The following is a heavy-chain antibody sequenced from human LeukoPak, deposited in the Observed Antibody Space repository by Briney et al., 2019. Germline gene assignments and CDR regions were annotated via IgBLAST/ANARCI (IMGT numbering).Heavy chain of an antibody. Sequence: ASVKVSCKASGYTFTSYGISWVRQAPGQGLEWMGWISAYNGNTNYAQKLQGRVTMTTDTSTSTAYMGLRSLRSDDTAVYYCARGIPGYSSGWYLTDYWGQGTLVTVSS. CDR3: ARGIPGYSSGWYLTDY. CDR2: ISAYNGNT. D-gene: IGHD6-19*01. J-gene: IGHJ4*02. V-gene: IGHV1-18*01. CDR1: GYTFTSYG.